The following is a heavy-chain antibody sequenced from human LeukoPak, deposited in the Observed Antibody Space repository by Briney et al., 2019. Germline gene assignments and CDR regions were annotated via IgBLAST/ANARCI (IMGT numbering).Heavy chain of an antibody. J-gene: IGHJ4*02. CDR1: GGSISSYY. CDR3: ARHVYSYGSPHFDY. CDR2: IYTSGST. Sequence: SETLSLTCTVSGGSISSYYWSWIRQPAGKGLEWIGRIYTSGSTNYNPSLKSRVTMSVDTSKNQFSLKLSSVTAADTAVYYCARHVYSYGSPHFDYWGQGTLVTVSS. D-gene: IGHD5-18*01. V-gene: IGHV4-4*07.